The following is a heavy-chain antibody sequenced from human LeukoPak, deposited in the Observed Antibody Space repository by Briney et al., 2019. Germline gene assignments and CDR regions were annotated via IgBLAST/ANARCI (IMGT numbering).Heavy chain of an antibody. J-gene: IGHJ4*02. Sequence: ASVKVSCKASGYTFTSYGISWVRQAPGQGLEWMGWISAYNGNTNYAQKLQGRVTMTTDTSTSTAYMELRSLRSDDTAVYYCARDYLDRAGYGDYVIAGYWGQGTLVTVTS. CDR1: GYTFTSYG. CDR2: ISAYNGNT. V-gene: IGHV1-18*01. CDR3: ARDYLDRAGYGDYVIAGY. D-gene: IGHD4-17*01.